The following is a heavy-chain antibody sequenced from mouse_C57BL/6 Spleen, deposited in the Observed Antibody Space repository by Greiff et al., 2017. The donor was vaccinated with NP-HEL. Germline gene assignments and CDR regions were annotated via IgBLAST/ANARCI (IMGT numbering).Heavy chain of an antibody. J-gene: IGHJ4*01. D-gene: IGHD2-4*01. V-gene: IGHV3-6*01. CDR3: ARTAYYDYGYAMDY. CDR2: ISYDGSN. CDR1: GYSITSGYY. Sequence: EVQLQQSGPGLVKPSQSLSLTCSVTGYSITSGYYWNWIRQFPGNKLEWMGYISYDGSNNYNPSLKNRISITRDTSKNQFFLKLNSVTTEDTATYYCARTAYYDYGYAMDYWGQGTSVTVSS.